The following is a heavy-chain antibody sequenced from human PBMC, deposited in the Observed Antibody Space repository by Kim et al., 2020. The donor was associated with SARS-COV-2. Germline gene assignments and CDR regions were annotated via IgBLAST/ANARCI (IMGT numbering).Heavy chain of an antibody. V-gene: IGHV4-39*01. Sequence: SETLSLTCTVSGGSISSSSYYWGWIRQPPGKGLEWIGSIYYSGSTYYNPSLKSRVTISVDTSKNQFSLKLSSVTAADTAVYYCARGLRIQLWSDWGQGTLVTVSS. CDR3: ARGLRIQLWSD. J-gene: IGHJ4*02. CDR2: IYYSGST. CDR1: GGSISSSSYY. D-gene: IGHD5-18*01.